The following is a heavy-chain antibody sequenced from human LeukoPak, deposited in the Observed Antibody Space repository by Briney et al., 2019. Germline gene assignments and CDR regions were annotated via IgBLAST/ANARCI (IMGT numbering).Heavy chain of an antibody. CDR1: GFTFNTYA. Sequence: GGSLRLSCAASGFTFNTYAMHWVRQAPGKGLEYVSAITSNGSTTYYANSVKGRFTISRDNSKNTLYLQMGSLRAEDMAVYYCARADSSGYYYAWGQGTLVTVSS. V-gene: IGHV3-64*01. J-gene: IGHJ5*02. D-gene: IGHD3-22*01. CDR3: ARADSSGYYYA. CDR2: ITSNGSTT.